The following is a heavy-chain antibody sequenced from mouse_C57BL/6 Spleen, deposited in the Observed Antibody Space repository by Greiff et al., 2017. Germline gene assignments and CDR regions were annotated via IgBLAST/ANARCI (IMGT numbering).Heavy chain of an antibody. D-gene: IGHD3-3*01. J-gene: IGHJ2*01. V-gene: IGHV1-59*01. Sequence: VQLQQPGAELVRPGTSVKLSCKASGYTFTSYWMHWVKQRPGQGLEWIGVIDPSDSYTNYNQKFKGKATLTVDTSSSTAYMQLSSLTSEDSAVYYCAPGTDYWGQGTTLTVSS. CDR1: GYTFTSYW. CDR3: APGTDY. CDR2: IDPSDSYT.